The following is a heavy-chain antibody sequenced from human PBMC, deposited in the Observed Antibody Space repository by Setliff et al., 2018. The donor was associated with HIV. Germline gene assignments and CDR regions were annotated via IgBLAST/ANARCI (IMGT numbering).Heavy chain of an antibody. CDR3: ARTLTGYSAHDAFDI. CDR1: GYTFTSYA. CDR2: INTNTGNP. D-gene: IGHD3-9*01. V-gene: IGHV7-4-1*02. Sequence: ASVKVSCKASGYTFTSYAMNWVRQAPGQGLEWMGWINTNTGNPTYAQVFTGRFVFSLDTSASTAYLQISSLKAEDTAVYYCARTLTGYSAHDAFDIWGQGTMVTVSS. J-gene: IGHJ3*02.